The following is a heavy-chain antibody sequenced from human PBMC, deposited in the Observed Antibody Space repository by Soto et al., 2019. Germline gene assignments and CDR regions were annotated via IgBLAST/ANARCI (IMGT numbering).Heavy chain of an antibody. CDR3: AKERLGGGFDS. CDR1: GFTFSNYA. D-gene: IGHD3-10*01. CDR2: ISGGGDNT. J-gene: IGHJ4*02. Sequence: EVQLLDSGGGLVQPGGSLRLSCEASGFTFSNYAMNWVRQAPGKGLEWVLGISGGGDNTYYADSVKGRFTISRDNSKNTVFLQITSLRAGDTAVYYCAKERLGGGFDSGGQGTRLNVSP. V-gene: IGHV3-23*01.